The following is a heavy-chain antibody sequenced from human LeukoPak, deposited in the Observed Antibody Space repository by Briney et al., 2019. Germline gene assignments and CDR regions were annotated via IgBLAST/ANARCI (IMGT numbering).Heavy chain of an antibody. Sequence: GALRLSCAASGFTVSSHYMNWVRQAPGKGLEWVSVIYTGGSAYYADSVKGRFTTSRDNSKNMLYLQMNSLKAEDTAIYYCARAHSSSDYFDCWGQGILVIVSS. CDR1: GFTVSSHY. J-gene: IGHJ4*02. V-gene: IGHV3-53*01. CDR2: IYTGGSA. D-gene: IGHD6-19*01. CDR3: ARAHSSSDYFDC.